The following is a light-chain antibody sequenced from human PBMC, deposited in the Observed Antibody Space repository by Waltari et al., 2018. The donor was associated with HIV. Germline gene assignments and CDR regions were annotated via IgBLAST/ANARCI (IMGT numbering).Light chain of an antibody. CDR2: SNY. CDR3: ATWDDSLNGRV. CDR1: SSNIGSNT. Sequence: QSVLTQPPSASGTPGQRVTISCSGSSSNIGSNTVNWYQQLPGTAPKLLIYSNYHRPSGVPDRFSGSKSGTSASLAISGLQSEDEADYYCATWDDSLNGRVFGGGTKL. V-gene: IGLV1-44*01. J-gene: IGLJ3*02.